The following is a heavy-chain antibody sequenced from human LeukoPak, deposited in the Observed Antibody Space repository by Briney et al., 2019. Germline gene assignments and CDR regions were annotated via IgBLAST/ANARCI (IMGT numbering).Heavy chain of an antibody. CDR3: ARSEEDYADSIDYYYYYMDV. CDR1: GFTFSTYS. CDR2: ISSSSSYI. V-gene: IGHV3-21*01. J-gene: IGHJ6*03. Sequence: GGSLRLSCAASGFTFSTYSMNWVRQAPGKGLEWVSSISSSSSYIYYADSVKGRFTISRDNAKNSLFLQMNSLRAEDTAVYYCARSEEDYADSIDYYYYYMDVWGKGTTVTISS. D-gene: IGHD4-17*01.